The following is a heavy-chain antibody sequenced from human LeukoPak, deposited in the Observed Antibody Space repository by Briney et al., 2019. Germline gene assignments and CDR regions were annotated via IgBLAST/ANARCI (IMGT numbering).Heavy chain of an antibody. V-gene: IGHV3-23*01. Sequence: PGGSLRLSCAASGFTFSTYGMSWVRQAPGKGLEWVSGISGSGGSRFYTDSVKGRFTISRDNSKNTLYLQMNSLRAEDTAIYYCARSQFLTTNSGAWGFQPRGQGTLVTVSS. CDR1: GFTFSTYG. D-gene: IGHD3-16*01. J-gene: IGHJ1*01. CDR2: ISGSGGSR. CDR3: ARSQFLTTNSGAWGFQP.